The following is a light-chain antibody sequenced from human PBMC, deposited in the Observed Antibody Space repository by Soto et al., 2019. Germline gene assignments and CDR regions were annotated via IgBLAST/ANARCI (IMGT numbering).Light chain of an antibody. CDR2: GAS. Sequence: EIVLTQSPGTLSLSPGERATISCRASQSVSSSYLAWYQQKPGQPPRLLIYGASSRATGIPDRFSGSGSGTDFTLTISRLEPEDFAVYYCQQYGSSLYTFGQGTRLEIK. J-gene: IGKJ5*01. CDR1: QSVSSSY. CDR3: QQYGSSLYT. V-gene: IGKV3-20*01.